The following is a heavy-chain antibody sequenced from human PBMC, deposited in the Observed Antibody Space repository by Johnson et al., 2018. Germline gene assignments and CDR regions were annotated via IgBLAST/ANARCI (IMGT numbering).Heavy chain of an antibody. CDR3: ARAYSSSGYYYMDV. CDR1: GGSISSFY. D-gene: IGHD6-6*01. V-gene: IGHV4-59*01. Sequence: QVQLQESGPGLVKPSETLSLTCTVSGGSISSFYWSWIRQPPGKGLEWIGNIYYTGSPNYNPSLKSRVTISVDTSKNQFSLKLSSVTAADTAVYYCARAYSSSGYYYMDVWGKGTTVTVSS. J-gene: IGHJ6*03. CDR2: IYYTGSP.